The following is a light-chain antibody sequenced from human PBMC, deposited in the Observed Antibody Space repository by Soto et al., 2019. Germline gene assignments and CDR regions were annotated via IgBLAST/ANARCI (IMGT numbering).Light chain of an antibody. CDR2: STY. CDR3: QQSYGVPYI. V-gene: IGKV1-39*01. CDR1: QTIYTY. Sequence: DIQMTQSPASLSASVGDRVTIICRASQTIYTYLNWYQQRPGRAPKLLIFSTYKLENGVPSRFTGGGSGTDFTPTINSLQPEDFATYYCQQSYGVPYIFGQGTKLEMK. J-gene: IGKJ2*01.